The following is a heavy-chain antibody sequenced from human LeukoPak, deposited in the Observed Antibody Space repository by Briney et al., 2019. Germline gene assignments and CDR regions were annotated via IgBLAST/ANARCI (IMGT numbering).Heavy chain of an antibody. J-gene: IGHJ4*02. Sequence: GGSLRLSCAASGFNFDDYAMHWVRQAPGKGLEWVSGISWNSGSIGYADSVKGRFTISRDNAKNSLYLQMNSLRAEDMALYYCAKDMFRDGYNSYFDYWGQGTLVTVSS. CDR1: GFNFDDYA. CDR3: AKDMFRDGYNSYFDY. CDR2: ISWNSGSI. V-gene: IGHV3-9*03. D-gene: IGHD5-24*01.